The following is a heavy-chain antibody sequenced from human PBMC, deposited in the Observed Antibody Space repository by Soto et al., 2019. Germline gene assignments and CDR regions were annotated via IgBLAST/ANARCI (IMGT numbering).Heavy chain of an antibody. CDR1: GGTFSSYA. J-gene: IGHJ3*02. D-gene: IGHD4-17*01. V-gene: IGHV1-69*13. CDR3: ATLYLTPVDAFDI. Sequence: ASLKVSCKASGGTFSSYAISWVRQAPGQGLEWMGGTIPIFGTANYAQKFQGRVTITADESTSTAYMELSSLRSEDTAVYYCATLYLTPVDAFDIWGQGTMVTVSS. CDR2: TIPIFGTA.